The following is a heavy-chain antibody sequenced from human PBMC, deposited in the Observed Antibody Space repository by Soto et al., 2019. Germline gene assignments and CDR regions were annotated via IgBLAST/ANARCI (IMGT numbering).Heavy chain of an antibody. Sequence: QVQLVESGGGVVQPGRSLRLSCAASGFTFSSYGMHWVRQAPGKGLEWVAVIWYDGSNKYYADSVKGRFTISRDNSKNTLYLQMNSLRAEDTAVYYCARDPRYCSGGSCYPSGWFDPWGQGTLVTVSS. CDR3: ARDPRYCSGGSCYPSGWFDP. V-gene: IGHV3-33*01. J-gene: IGHJ5*02. D-gene: IGHD2-15*01. CDR2: IWYDGSNK. CDR1: GFTFSSYG.